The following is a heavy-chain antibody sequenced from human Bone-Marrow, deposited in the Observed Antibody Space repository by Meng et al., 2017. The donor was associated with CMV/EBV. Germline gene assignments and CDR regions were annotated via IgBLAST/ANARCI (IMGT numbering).Heavy chain of an antibody. CDR3: ARTLAALGPYGMDV. CDR2: IKEDGSEK. J-gene: IGHJ6*02. V-gene: IGHV3-7*01. D-gene: IGHD6-13*01. CDR1: GFTFNNYW. Sequence: GESLKISCAASGFTFNNYWMSWVRQAPGKGLEWVANIKEDGSEKYYVDSVKGRFTISRDNAKNSLYLQMNSRRAEDTAVYYCARTLAALGPYGMDVWGQGTTVTVSS.